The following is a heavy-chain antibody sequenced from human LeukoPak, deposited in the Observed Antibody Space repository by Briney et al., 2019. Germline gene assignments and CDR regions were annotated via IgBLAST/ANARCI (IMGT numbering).Heavy chain of an antibody. CDR3: ARGEGLVGATNLVGMDV. CDR1: GYTFTSYY. J-gene: IGHJ6*02. Sequence: ASVNVSCKASGYTFTSYYMHWVRQAPGQGLDWMGIINPSGGSTSYAQKFQGRVTMTRDTSTSTVYMELSSLRSEDTAVYYCARGEGLVGATNLVGMDVWGQGTTVTVSS. D-gene: IGHD1-26*01. V-gene: IGHV1-46*01. CDR2: INPSGGST.